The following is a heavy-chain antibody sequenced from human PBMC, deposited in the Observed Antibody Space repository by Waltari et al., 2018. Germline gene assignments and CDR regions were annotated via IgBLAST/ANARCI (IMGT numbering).Heavy chain of an antibody. CDR1: GFTFSSYS. Sequence: EVQLLQSGGGLVQPGGSLRLSCAASGFTFSSYSMSWVRQAPGKGLECVSAISMGGEPTLYADAVKGRFTISRDNSKNTLSLQVSSLRAEDTAVYYCAKRLLEPQVGAFDIWGQGTIVTVSS. D-gene: IGHD3-3*01. V-gene: IGHV3-23*01. CDR2: ISMGGEPT. J-gene: IGHJ3*02. CDR3: AKRLLEPQVGAFDI.